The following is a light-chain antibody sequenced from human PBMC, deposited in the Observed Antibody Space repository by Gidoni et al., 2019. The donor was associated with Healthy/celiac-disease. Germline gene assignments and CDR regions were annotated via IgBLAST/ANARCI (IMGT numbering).Light chain of an antibody. Sequence: DIQMTQSPSSLSASVADRVTITCRASQSISNYLNWYQQKPGKAPKLLIYAASSLQSGVPSRFSGSGSGTDFTLTISSLQPEDFATYYCQQSYSTPWTFGQGTKVEIK. V-gene: IGKV1-39*01. CDR2: AAS. CDR1: QSISNY. J-gene: IGKJ1*01. CDR3: QQSYSTPWT.